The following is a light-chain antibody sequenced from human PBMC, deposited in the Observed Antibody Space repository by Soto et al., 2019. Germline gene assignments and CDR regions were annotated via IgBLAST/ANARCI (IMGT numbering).Light chain of an antibody. CDR1: QSLLHSDGKNY. V-gene: IGKV2-28*01. Sequence: DVVMTQSPLSLPVTPGEPASISCRSSQSLLHSDGKNYLDWYLQKPGQSPQLLIYVGSTRAYGDPNRFSGSGSGPDHVPLISREEAGDVGHYSFLRALQTPYTVSEGTKLVIK. J-gene: IGKJ2*01. CDR2: VGS. CDR3: LRALQTPYT.